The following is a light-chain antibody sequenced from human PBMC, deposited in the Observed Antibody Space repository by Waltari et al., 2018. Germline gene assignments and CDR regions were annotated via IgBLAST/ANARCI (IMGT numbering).Light chain of an antibody. V-gene: IGKV3-15*01. CDR3: QQYNDWPRT. CDR1: QSISSN. Sequence: EIVMTQSPATLSVCPGETGTLSCRASQSISSNLAWYQQKPGQAPRLLIYGASTRATGIPVRFSGSGSGTDFTLTISSLQSEDFAVYHCQQYNDWPRTFGQGTKVEIK. J-gene: IGKJ1*01. CDR2: GAS.